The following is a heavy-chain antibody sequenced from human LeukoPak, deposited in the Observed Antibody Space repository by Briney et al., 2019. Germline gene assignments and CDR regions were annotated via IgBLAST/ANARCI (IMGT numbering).Heavy chain of an antibody. V-gene: IGHV1-69*13. D-gene: IGHD3-22*01. J-gene: IGHJ4*02. CDR2: IIPIFGTA. CDR3: ARSPRYDSSGYYYSYYFDY. CDR1: GGTLSSYA. Sequence: ASVKVSCKASGGTLSSYAISWVRQAPGQGLEWMGGIIPIFGTANYAQKFQGRVTITADESTSTAYMELSSLRSEDTAVYYCARSPRYDSSGYYYSYYFDYWGQGTLVTVSS.